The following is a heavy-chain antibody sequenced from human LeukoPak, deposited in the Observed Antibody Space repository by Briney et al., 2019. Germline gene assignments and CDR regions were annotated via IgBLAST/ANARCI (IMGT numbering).Heavy chain of an antibody. Sequence: ASVKVSCKASGYTFTSYSMHWVRQAPGQGLEWMGIINPSGGSTSYAQKFQGRVTMTRDTSTSTVYMELSSLRSEDTAVYYCARELRDSGYDLGHYYYYYGMDVWGKGTTVTVSS. CDR2: INPSGGST. D-gene: IGHD5-12*01. CDR1: GYTFTSYS. J-gene: IGHJ6*04. V-gene: IGHV1-46*01. CDR3: ARELRDSGYDLGHYYYYYGMDV.